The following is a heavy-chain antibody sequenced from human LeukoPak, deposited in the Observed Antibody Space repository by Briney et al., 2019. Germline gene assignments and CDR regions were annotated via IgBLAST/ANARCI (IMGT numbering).Heavy chain of an antibody. CDR3: ARDRPYCSSTSCFYFDY. CDR1: GFTFSSYW. D-gene: IGHD2-2*01. J-gene: IGHJ4*02. V-gene: IGHV3-7*01. CDR2: IKQDGSEK. Sequence: GGSLRLSCAASGFTFSSYWMSWVRQAPGKGLEWVANIKQDGSEKYYVDSVKGRFTISRDNAKNSLYLQMNSLRAEDTAVYYCARDRPYCSSTSCFYFDYWGQGTLVTVSS.